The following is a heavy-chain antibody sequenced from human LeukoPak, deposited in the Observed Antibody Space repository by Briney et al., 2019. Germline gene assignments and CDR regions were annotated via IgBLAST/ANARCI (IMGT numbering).Heavy chain of an antibody. D-gene: IGHD5-18*01. V-gene: IGHV4-59*01. J-gene: IGHJ4*01. Sequence: SSETPSLTCTVSGVSISPYYWSWIRQPPGKGLEWIGYIHHSGSTNYNPSLKSRVTISVDTSKNQFSLKLSSVTAADTAVYYCARFGYSYGLDYWGHGTLVTVSS. CDR2: IHHSGST. CDR1: GVSISPYY. CDR3: ARFGYSYGLDY.